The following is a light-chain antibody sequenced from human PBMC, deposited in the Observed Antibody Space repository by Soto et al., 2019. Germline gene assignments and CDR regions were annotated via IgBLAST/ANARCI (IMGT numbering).Light chain of an antibody. V-gene: IGKV2-28*01. CDR3: LQAAQSPLT. Sequence: DLVLTQSPLSLPVTPGEPASISCRSSQSLLQSNGNNHVDWYLQRPGQSPQLLLYVASSRASGVPDRFSGSGSGTEFSLEISRVEAEDVGVYYCLQAAQSPLTFGQGTRLEIK. J-gene: IGKJ5*01. CDR2: VAS. CDR1: QSLLQSNGNNH.